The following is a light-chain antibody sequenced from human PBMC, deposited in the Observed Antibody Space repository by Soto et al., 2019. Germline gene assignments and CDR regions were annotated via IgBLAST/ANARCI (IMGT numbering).Light chain of an antibody. CDR2: AAS. CDR3: QQANSFPFS. J-gene: IGKJ4*01. V-gene: IGKV1D-12*01. Sequence: DIQMTQSPSFVSASVGDRITITFRASESVGNWLAWYQQKPGKAPKLLIYAASTLQSGVPSRFSGTRSGTDFSLTVSSLQPEDFGTYYCQQANSFPFSFGGGTKVEIK. CDR1: ESVGNW.